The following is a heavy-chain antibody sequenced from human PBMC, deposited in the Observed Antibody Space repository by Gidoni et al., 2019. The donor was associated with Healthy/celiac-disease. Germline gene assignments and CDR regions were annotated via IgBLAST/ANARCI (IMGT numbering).Heavy chain of an antibody. Sequence: QVQLQESGPGLVKPSQTLFLTCTVPGGPISRGGYYWSWIRQHPGKGLEWIGYIYYSRSTDYNPSHKSRVTISVDTSKNQFSLKLSSVTAADTAVYYCARDGGGLVAAAGTVMDVWGKGTTVTVSS. J-gene: IGHJ6*03. CDR1: GGPISRGGYY. CDR3: ARDGGGLVAAAGTVMDV. V-gene: IGHV4-31*03. CDR2: IYYSRST. D-gene: IGHD6-13*01.